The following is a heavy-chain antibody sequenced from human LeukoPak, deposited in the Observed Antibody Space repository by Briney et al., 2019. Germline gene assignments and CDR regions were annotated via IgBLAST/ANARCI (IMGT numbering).Heavy chain of an antibody. D-gene: IGHD1-26*01. Sequence: GGSLRLSCAASGFTFSSYAMHWVRQAPGKGLEYVSAISSNGGSTYYANSVKGRFTISRDNSKNTLYLQMGSLRAEDMAVYYCARGRIVGATTTFSDYWGQGTLVTVSS. J-gene: IGHJ4*02. CDR1: GFTFSSYA. CDR3: ARGRIVGATTTFSDY. V-gene: IGHV3-64*01. CDR2: ISSNGGST.